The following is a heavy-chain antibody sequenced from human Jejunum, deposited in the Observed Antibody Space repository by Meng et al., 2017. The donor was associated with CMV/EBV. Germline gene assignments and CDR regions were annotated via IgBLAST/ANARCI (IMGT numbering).Heavy chain of an antibody. CDR2: ITDDGTT. V-gene: IGHV3-74*01. J-gene: IGHJ4*02. CDR3: TGLDY. CDR1: GFNFRNYW. Sequence: EVPVVEAGGGLVQPGGSLRLSCAASGFNFRNYWMHWVRQEPGKGPLWVSRITDDGTTNYADFVQGRFTISRDNAKNTVYLQMNSLRAEDTGIYYCTGLDYWGQGTLVTVSS.